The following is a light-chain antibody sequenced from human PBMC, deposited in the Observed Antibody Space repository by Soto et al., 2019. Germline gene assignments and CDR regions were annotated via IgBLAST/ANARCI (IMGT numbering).Light chain of an antibody. Sequence: VVLTQSRGTLSLSAGEKATLXCRASQSANYNSPAWYQQRPAQAPSLLIYGASNRATAITERFSGSGCGKDFILTISRLEPEDFAMFECQQYGSSITFGQGTRLEI. CDR1: QSANYNS. V-gene: IGKV3-20*01. J-gene: IGKJ5*01. CDR2: GAS. CDR3: QQYGSSIT.